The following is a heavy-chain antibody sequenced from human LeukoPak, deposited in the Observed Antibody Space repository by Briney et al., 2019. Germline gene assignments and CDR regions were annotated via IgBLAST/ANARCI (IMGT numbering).Heavy chain of an antibody. CDR1: GFTFSSYG. CDR3: ARDRAAADLDY. Sequence: PGGSLRLSCAASGFTFSSYGMHWVRQAPGKGLEWVAVIWYDGSNKFYADSVKGRFTISRDNSKNTLYLQMNSPRAEDTAVYYCARDRAAADLDYWGQGTLVTVSS. V-gene: IGHV3-33*01. J-gene: IGHJ4*02. D-gene: IGHD6-13*01. CDR2: IWYDGSNK.